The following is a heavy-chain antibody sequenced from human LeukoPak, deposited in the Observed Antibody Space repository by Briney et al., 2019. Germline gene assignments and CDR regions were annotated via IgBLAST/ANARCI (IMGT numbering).Heavy chain of an antibody. Sequence: PGRSLRLSCAASGFTFSSCAMHWVRQAPGKGLEWVGLIWYDGTNKYYADSVTGRFTISRDNSKNTLYLDMNSLRPEDTAVYYCARAPVSSADYYYYMAVWGKGTTVTVSS. D-gene: IGHD2-2*01. CDR3: ARAPVSSADYYYYMAV. CDR2: IWYDGTNK. J-gene: IGHJ6*03. V-gene: IGHV3-33*01. CDR1: GFTFSSCA.